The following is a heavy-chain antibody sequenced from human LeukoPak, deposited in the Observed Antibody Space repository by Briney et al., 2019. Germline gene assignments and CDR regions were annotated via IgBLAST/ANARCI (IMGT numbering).Heavy chain of an antibody. J-gene: IGHJ3*02. CDR2: NNSDGSST. CDR1: GFTFSSYW. D-gene: IGHD1-26*01. Sequence: GGSLRLSRAASGFTFSSYWMHWVRQAPGKGLVWVSRNNSDGSSTSYADSVKGRFTISRDNAKNTLYLQMNSLRAEDTAVYYCARWGELPAFDIWGQGTMVTVSS. CDR3: ARWGELPAFDI. V-gene: IGHV3-74*01.